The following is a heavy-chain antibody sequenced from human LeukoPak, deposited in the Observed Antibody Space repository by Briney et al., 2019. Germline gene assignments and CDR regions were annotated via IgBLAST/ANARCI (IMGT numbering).Heavy chain of an antibody. CDR2: IRGSGGTT. J-gene: IGHJ6*04. V-gene: IGHV3-23*01. CDR3: AELGITMIGGV. D-gene: IGHD3-10*02. Sequence: GGSLRLSCAASGFTFSSYWMSWVRQAPGKGLEWVSAIRGSGGTTYYADSVKGRFTISRDNSRTTLYLLMNSLRAEDTAVYYCAELGITMIGGVWGKGTTVTISS. CDR1: GFTFSSYW.